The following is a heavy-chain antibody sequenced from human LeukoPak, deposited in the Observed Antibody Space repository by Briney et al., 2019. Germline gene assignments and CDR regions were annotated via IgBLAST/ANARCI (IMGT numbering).Heavy chain of an antibody. V-gene: IGHV1-2*02. D-gene: IGHD6-19*01. CDR2: INPTSGGT. CDR1: GYTFTGYY. CDR3: ARGGSAWDNPFDY. Sequence: ASVRVSCKASGYTFTGYYIHWVRQAPGQGLEWMGWINPTSGGTKYAQKFQGRVTMTRDTSISTAYMELSRLRADDTAVFYCARGGSAWDNPFDYWGQGTMVTVSS. J-gene: IGHJ4*02.